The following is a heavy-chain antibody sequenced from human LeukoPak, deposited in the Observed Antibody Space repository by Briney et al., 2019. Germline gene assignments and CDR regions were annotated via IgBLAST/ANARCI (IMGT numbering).Heavy chain of an antibody. CDR2: ISAYNGNT. CDR3: ARDWYYDSSGYHDAFDI. D-gene: IGHD3-22*01. Sequence: ASVKVSCKASGYTFTSYGISWVRQAPGQGLEWMGWISAYNGNTNYAQKLQGRVTMTTDTSTSTDYMELRSLRSDDTAVYYCARDWYYDSSGYHDAFDIWGQGTMVTVSS. J-gene: IGHJ3*02. V-gene: IGHV1-18*01. CDR1: GYTFTSYG.